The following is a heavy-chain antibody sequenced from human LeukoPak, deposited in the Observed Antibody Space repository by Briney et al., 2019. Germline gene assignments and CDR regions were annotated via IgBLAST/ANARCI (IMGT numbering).Heavy chain of an antibody. D-gene: IGHD1-26*01. CDR1: GFTFSSYW. Sequence: GGSLRLSCAASGFTFSSYWMSWVRQAPGKGLEWVANIKQDGSEKYYVDSVKGRFTISRDNAKNSLYLQMNSLRAEDTAVYYCARDKIVGATNFDSWGQGTLVTVSS. CDR2: IKQDGSEK. CDR3: ARDKIVGATNFDS. V-gene: IGHV3-7*01. J-gene: IGHJ4*02.